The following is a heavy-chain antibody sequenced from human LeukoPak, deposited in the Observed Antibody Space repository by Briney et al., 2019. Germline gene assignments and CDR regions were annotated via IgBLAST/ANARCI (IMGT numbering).Heavy chain of an antibody. CDR2: IIGGAGGT. CDR1: GFSFSCHG. CDR3: THGSMYQLDY. Sequence: GGSLRLSCAASGFSFSCHGMSWVRQAPGKGLEWVSGIIGGAGGTYYADSVKGRFTISRDNSKNTLYLQMNSLRAEDTAVYYCTHGSMYQLDYWGQGTLVTVSS. D-gene: IGHD2-2*01. V-gene: IGHV3-23*01. J-gene: IGHJ4*02.